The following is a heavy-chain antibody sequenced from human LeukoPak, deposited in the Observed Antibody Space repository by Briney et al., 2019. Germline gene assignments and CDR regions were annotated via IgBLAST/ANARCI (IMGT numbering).Heavy chain of an antibody. J-gene: IGHJ4*02. CDR1: GGSFSGYY. V-gene: IGHV4-34*01. D-gene: IGHD5-24*01. CDR2: INHSGST. CDR3: ARTSAGWLQYS. Sequence: MASETLSLTCAVYGGSFSGYYWSWIRQPPGKGLEWIGEINHSGSTNYNPSLKSRVTISVDTSKNQFSLKLSSVTAADTAVYYCARTSAGWLQYSWGQGTLVTVPS.